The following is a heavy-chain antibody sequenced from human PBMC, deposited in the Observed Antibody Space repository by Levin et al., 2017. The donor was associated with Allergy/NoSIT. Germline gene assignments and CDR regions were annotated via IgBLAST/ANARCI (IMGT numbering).Heavy chain of an antibody. V-gene: IGHV4-4*07. D-gene: IGHD3/OR15-3a*01. Sequence: GSLRLSCTVSGGSISNYYWSWIRQPAGKGLEWIGRIYTGGSTNYNPSLKSRVTMSIDTSMNQFSLKLISVTAADTAVYYCARGTWTYYYYGMDVWGQGTTVTVSS. J-gene: IGHJ6*02. CDR2: IYTGGST. CDR3: ARGTWTYYYYGMDV. CDR1: GGSISNYY.